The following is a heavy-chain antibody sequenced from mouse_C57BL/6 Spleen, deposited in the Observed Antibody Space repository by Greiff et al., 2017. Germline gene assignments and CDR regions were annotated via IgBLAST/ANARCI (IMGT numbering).Heavy chain of an antibody. CDR2: IGGSGST. CDR1: GFSLTSYG. CDR3: DKGGYDSYPYYFDY. Sequence: VQVVESGPGLVAPSQSLSITCTVSGFSLTSYGVRWVRQPPGKGLEWLGVIGGSGSTNYPSALITRLSISKDNSKSQVFLKLNSLQTDDTAPYSCDKGGYDSYPYYFDYWGQGTTLTVSS. D-gene: IGHD2-3*01. V-gene: IGHV2-3*01. J-gene: IGHJ2*01.